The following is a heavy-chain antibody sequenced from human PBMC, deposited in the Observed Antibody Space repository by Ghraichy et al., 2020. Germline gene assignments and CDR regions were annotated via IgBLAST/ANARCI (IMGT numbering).Heavy chain of an antibody. Sequence: GGSLRLSCAASGFTFSSYGMHWVRQAPGKGLEWVAFIRYDGSNKYYADSVKGRFTISRDNSKNTLYLQMNSLRAEDTAVYYCAKDLGYCSSTSCYNDYYYGMDVWGQGTTVTVSS. D-gene: IGHD2-2*02. CDR2: IRYDGSNK. CDR1: GFTFSSYG. CDR3: AKDLGYCSSTSCYNDYYYGMDV. J-gene: IGHJ6*02. V-gene: IGHV3-30*02.